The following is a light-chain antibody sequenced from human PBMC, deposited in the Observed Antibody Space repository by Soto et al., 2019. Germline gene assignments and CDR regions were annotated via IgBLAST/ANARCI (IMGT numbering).Light chain of an antibody. CDR3: ISYTGSDTSYV. Sequence: QSALTQPASVSGSPGQSITISCTGTSSDVGSYNYVAWYQQFPGKTPKLMMYEVRNRPSGVSSRFSGSKSGNTASLTISGLQAEDEADYYCISYTGSDTSYVFGTGTKVTVL. CDR1: SSDVGSYNY. V-gene: IGLV2-14*01. CDR2: EVR. J-gene: IGLJ1*01.